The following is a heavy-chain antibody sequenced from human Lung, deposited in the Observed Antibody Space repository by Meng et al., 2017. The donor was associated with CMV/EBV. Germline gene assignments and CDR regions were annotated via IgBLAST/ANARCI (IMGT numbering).Heavy chain of an antibody. V-gene: IGHV3-74*01. CDR3: ASANHFGSGMAFDP. J-gene: IGHJ5*02. CDR1: GFTFNRFW. Sequence: GESXKISCTASGFTFNRFWIHWVRQAPGKGPVWVSVINTDGATTRYADSVKGRFTISRDNTKSTLYLQMNSLRAEDTAVYYCASANHFGSGMAFDPWGQGTXVNVYS. D-gene: IGHD3-10*01. CDR2: INTDGATT.